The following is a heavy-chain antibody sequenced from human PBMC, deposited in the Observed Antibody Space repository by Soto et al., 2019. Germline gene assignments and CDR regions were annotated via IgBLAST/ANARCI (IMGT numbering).Heavy chain of an antibody. V-gene: IGHV4-4*02. Sequence: SETLSLSWAFSGFSSSSGNWWTWVRPSPQRGLEYIGEIFHDGTANYYPSFERRVAISVDTSKNQFSLKLTSVTAADTAIYFCARLVYDTRLNYMYFDFWGQGTLVTVSS. CDR3: ARLVYDTRLNYMYFDF. CDR1: GFSSSSGNW. D-gene: IGHD3-10*01. J-gene: IGHJ4*02. CDR2: IFHDGTA.